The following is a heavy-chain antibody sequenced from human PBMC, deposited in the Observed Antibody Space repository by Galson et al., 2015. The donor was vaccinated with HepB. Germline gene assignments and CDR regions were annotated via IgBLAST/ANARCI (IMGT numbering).Heavy chain of an antibody. D-gene: IGHD6-13*01. CDR1: DDSIFTDDYY. Sequence: TLSLTCTVSDDSIFTDDYYWSWIRQSPGKGLEWIGFIYYSGSTDYNPSLKSRVLISADMSKNQFSLKMSSVTAADAAVYYCAIGQRIAATGPYYFDYWGQGILVTVSS. CDR3: AIGQRIAATGPYYFDY. CDR2: IYYSGST. V-gene: IGHV4-30-4*01. J-gene: IGHJ4*02.